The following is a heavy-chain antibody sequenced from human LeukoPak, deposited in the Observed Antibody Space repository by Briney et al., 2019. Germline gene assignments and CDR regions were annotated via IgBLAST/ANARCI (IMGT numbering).Heavy chain of an antibody. CDR3: AKAKTQAMVLPGNY. CDR1: GFTFSNYA. D-gene: IGHD5-18*01. Sequence: GGSLRFSCAASGFTFSNYAMSWVRQAPGKGLEWVSAISGSGDTTYYADSVKGRFTISRDNSKNTLYLQMNSLRADDTAVYYCAKAKTQAMVLPGNYWGQGTLVTVSS. J-gene: IGHJ4*02. CDR2: ISGSGDTT. V-gene: IGHV3-23*01.